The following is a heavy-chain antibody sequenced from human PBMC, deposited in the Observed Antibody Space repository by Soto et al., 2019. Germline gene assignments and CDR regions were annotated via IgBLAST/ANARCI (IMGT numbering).Heavy chain of an antibody. CDR1: GGTFSSYA. CDR3: AGEADIVVVFAATRYYSDY. Sequence: QVQLVQSGAEVKKPGSSVKVSCKASGGTFSSYAISWVRHALGQLRESMGGLIPIFGPANYAQHFHGRVPITADESTRTAYRELSSLRSEDTGVYYCAGEADIVVVFAATRYYSDYLGQGTLVTVSS. CDR2: LIPIFGPA. D-gene: IGHD2-15*01. J-gene: IGHJ4*02. V-gene: IGHV1-69*01.